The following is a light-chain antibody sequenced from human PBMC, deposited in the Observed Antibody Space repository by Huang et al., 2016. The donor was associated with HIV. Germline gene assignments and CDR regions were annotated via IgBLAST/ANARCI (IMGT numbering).Light chain of an antibody. Sequence: EIVMTQSPATLSLSPGERATLSCRASQSVNSKLACDQQKPGQAPRLLLYGASTRATGVPGRFSGSGSGTEFTLTISSLQSEDFAVYYCQQYSKWPPNTFGQGTKLESK. CDR2: GAS. CDR3: QQYSKWPPNT. V-gene: IGKV3-15*01. J-gene: IGKJ2*01. CDR1: QSVNSK.